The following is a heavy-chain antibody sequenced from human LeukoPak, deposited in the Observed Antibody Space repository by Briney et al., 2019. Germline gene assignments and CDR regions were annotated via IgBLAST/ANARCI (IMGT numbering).Heavy chain of an antibody. CDR1: GFTFSDYY. CDR3: ARDSLMYNRNYGGFDY. Sequence: PGGSLRLSCAASGFTFSDYYMSWIRQAPGKGLEWVSYISSSGSTIYYADSVKGRFTISRDNAKNSLYLQMNSLRAEDTAVYYCARDSLMYNRNYGGFDYWGQGTLVTVSS. D-gene: IGHD1-7*01. CDR2: ISSSGSTI. J-gene: IGHJ4*02. V-gene: IGHV3-11*04.